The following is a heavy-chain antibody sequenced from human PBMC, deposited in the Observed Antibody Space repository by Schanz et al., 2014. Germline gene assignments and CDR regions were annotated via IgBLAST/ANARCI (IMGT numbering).Heavy chain of an antibody. CDR1: GGTFSSFG. CDR3: ARGGGPEDVFDI. V-gene: IGHV1-8*01. CDR2: MNPNSGNT. J-gene: IGHJ3*02. Sequence: VQLEQSGAEVKKPGSSVKVSCKASGGTFSSFGINWVRQATGQGLEWMGWMNPNSGNTGYAQKFQGRVTMTRNTSISTAYMELSSLRSEDTAVYYCARGGGPEDVFDIWGQGTILTVSS.